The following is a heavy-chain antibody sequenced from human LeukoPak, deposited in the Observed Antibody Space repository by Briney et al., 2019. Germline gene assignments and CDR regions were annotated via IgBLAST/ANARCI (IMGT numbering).Heavy chain of an antibody. D-gene: IGHD3-9*01. J-gene: IGHJ2*01. CDR3: ARPTGRGFDL. CDR2: INTDGRST. V-gene: IGHV3-74*01. Sequence: PGGSLRLSCAASGFTFSDSWMHWVRQAPGKGLIWVSHINTDGRSTRYADSVKGRFTISRDNAKNTLYLQMNSLRAEDTAVYYCARPTGRGFDLWGRGTLVTVSS. CDR1: GFTFSDSW.